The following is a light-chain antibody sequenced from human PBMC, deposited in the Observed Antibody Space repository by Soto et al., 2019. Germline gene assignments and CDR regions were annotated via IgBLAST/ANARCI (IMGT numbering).Light chain of an antibody. CDR2: EGS. Sequence: QSVLTQPPSASGSPGQSVTISCTGTSSDVGGYKLVSWYQQHPGKVPKVVIYEGSKRPSGVSNRFSGSKSGNTASLTISGLQAEDEAYYYCWSYAGNTIFVFGGGTQLTVL. V-gene: IGLV2-23*03. CDR3: WSYAGNTIFV. J-gene: IGLJ2*01. CDR1: SSDVGGYKL.